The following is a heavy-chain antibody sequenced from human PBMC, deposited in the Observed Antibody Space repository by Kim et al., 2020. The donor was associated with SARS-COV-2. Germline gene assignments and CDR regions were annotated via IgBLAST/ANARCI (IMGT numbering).Heavy chain of an antibody. CDR1: GGSFSGYY. CDR2: INHSGST. D-gene: IGHD3-16*02. J-gene: IGHJ4*02. Sequence: SETLSLTCAVYGGSFSGYYWSWIRQPPGKGLEWIGEINHSGSTNYHPSLNSRVTISVDTSKNQFSLKLSSVTAADTAVYYCARGVAIRGSYRYRFDYWGQGTLVTVSS. V-gene: IGHV4-34*01. CDR3: ARGVAIRGSYRYRFDY.